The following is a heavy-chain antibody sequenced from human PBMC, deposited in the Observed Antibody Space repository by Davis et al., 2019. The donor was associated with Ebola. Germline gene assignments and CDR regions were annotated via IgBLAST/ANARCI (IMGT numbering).Heavy chain of an antibody. CDR1: GFSLSITEVA. CDR3: AHRHYGSGSYSFFDY. Sequence: SGPTLVKPTQTLTLTCTFSGFSLSITEVAVGWIRQPPGKALEWLAVIYGDDIKRYSPPLRSRLTITKDTSKNQVVLTMTKMDPVDTATYYCAHRHYGSGSYSFFDYWGQGALVTVSS. V-gene: IGHV2-5*02. CDR2: IYGDDIK. J-gene: IGHJ4*02. D-gene: IGHD3-10*01.